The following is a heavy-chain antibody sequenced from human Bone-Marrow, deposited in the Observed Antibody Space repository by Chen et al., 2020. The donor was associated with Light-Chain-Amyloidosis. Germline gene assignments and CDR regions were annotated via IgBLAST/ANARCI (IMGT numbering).Heavy chain of an antibody. CDR1: GFTFSNAW. CDR2: VKRKSDGGTI. J-gene: IGHJ4*02. V-gene: IGHV3-15*01. D-gene: IGHD6-13*01. Sequence: EIQLVESGGGLVKPGGSLRLSCTASGFTFSNAWLIWVRQAPGKGLEGVGRVKRKSDGGTIDYAAPLRGRFTISRDDSKNTVYLQMNSLETEDTAVYYCTTDRSNSCEHWGQGTLVTVSS. CDR3: TTDRSNSCEH.